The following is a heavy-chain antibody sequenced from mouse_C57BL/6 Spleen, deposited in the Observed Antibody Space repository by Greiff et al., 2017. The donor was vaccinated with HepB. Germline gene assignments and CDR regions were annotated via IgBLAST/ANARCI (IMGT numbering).Heavy chain of an antibody. CDR1: GYTFTDHT. V-gene: IGHV1-78*01. CDR2: IYPRDGST. D-gene: IGHD1-1*01. Sequence: QVQLKESDAELVKPGASVKISCKVSGYTFTDHTIHWMKQRPEQGLAWIGYIYPRDGSTKYNEKFKGKATLTADKSSSTAYMQLNSLTSEDSAVYFCAIYYGSSTGWFAYWGQGTLVTVSA. J-gene: IGHJ3*01. CDR3: AIYYGSSTGWFAY.